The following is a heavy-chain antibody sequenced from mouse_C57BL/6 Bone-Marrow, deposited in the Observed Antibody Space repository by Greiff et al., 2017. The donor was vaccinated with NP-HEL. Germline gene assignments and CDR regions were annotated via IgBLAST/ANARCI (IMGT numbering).Heavy chain of an antibody. CDR1: GYTFTSYW. J-gene: IGHJ3*01. Sequence: VQLQQSGAELAKPGASVKLSCKASGYTFTSYWMHWVKQRPGQGLEWIGYINPTSGYTKYNQKFKDKATLTADKSSSTAYMQLSSLTYEDSAVYYCARGGSSYPAWFAYWGQGTLVTVSA. CDR2: INPTSGYT. D-gene: IGHD1-1*01. V-gene: IGHV1-7*01. CDR3: ARGGSSYPAWFAY.